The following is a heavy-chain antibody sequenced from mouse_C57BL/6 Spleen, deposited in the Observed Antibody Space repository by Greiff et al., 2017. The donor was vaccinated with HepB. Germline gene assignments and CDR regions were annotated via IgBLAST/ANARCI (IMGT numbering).Heavy chain of an antibody. CDR2: ISSGGSYT. CDR1: GFTFSSYG. V-gene: IGHV5-6*01. Sequence: EVKLVESGGDLVKPGGSLKLSCAASGFTFSSYGMSWVRQTPDKRLEWVATISSGGSYTYYPDSVKGRFTISRDNANNTLYLQMSSLKSESTAMYSFARHTFVAPSSFDYWGPGTTLTVSS. CDR3: ARHTFVAPSSFDY. D-gene: IGHD1-1*01. J-gene: IGHJ2*01.